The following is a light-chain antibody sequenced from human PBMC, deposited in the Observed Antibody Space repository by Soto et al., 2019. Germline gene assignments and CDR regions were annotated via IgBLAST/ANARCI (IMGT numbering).Light chain of an antibody. Sequence: QSVLTQPPSASGTPGQRVTISCSGSSSNIGRNTVNWYQQLPGTAPKLLIYSYSQRPSGVPDRFSGSKSGTSASLAISGLQSEDEADYYCAAWDDSLNGVVFGGGTQLTVL. CDR1: SSNIGRNT. V-gene: IGLV1-44*01. J-gene: IGLJ2*01. CDR3: AAWDDSLNGVV. CDR2: SYS.